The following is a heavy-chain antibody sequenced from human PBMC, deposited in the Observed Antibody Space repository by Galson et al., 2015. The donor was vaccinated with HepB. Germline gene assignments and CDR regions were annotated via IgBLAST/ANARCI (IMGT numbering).Heavy chain of an antibody. CDR1: GYSFTSYW. V-gene: IGHV5-51*01. Sequence: QSGAEVKKPGESLKISCKGSGYSFTSYWIGWVRQMPGKGLEWMGIIYPGDSDTRYSPSFQGQVTISADKSISTAYLQWSSLKASDTAMYYCARQTSYYGSGSYYPPGSEGHYYGMDVWGQGTTVTVSS. J-gene: IGHJ6*02. CDR2: IYPGDSDT. CDR3: ARQTSYYGSGSYYPPGSEGHYYGMDV. D-gene: IGHD3-10*01.